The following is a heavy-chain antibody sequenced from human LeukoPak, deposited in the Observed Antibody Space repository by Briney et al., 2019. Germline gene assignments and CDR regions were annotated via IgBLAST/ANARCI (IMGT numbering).Heavy chain of an antibody. CDR1: GDSVSSNSAA. J-gene: IGHJ4*02. D-gene: IGHD6-19*01. CDR2: TYYRSKWYS. Sequence: SQTLSLTCAISGDSVSSNSAAWNWIRQSPSRGLEWLGRTYYRSKWYSDYAVSVRGRITINPDTSKNQFSLQLNSVTPEDSAVYYCAREAGRGWTFEYWGQGALVTVYS. CDR3: AREAGRGWTFEY. V-gene: IGHV6-1*01.